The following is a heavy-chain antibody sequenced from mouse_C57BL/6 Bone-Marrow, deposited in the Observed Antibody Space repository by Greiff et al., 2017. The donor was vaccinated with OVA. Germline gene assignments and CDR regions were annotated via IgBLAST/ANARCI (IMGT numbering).Heavy chain of an antibody. Sequence: VQLQQSGTVLARPGASVKMSCKTSGYTFTSYWMHWVKQRPGQGLEWIGTIYPGNSDTSYNQKFKGKATLTAVTSASTAYMELSSLTNEDSAVYYCTRESIYYYGSSAFADWGPGTLVTVSA. CDR1: GYTFTSYW. CDR2: IYPGNSDT. V-gene: IGHV1-5*01. CDR3: TRESIYYYGSSAFAD. J-gene: IGHJ3*01. D-gene: IGHD1-1*01.